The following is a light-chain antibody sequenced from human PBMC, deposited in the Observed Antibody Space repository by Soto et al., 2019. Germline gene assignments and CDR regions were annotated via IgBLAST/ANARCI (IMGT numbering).Light chain of an antibody. Sequence: DIQMTQSHSTVSASVLERFTITCRASQSISGWLAWYQQKPGTAPKLLIYEASNLESGVPSRFSGSGSGTEFTLTISSLQPDDFATYYCQQYYNDWTFGQGTKVDI. CDR3: QQYYNDWT. J-gene: IGKJ1*01. CDR1: QSISGW. V-gene: IGKV1-5*01. CDR2: EAS.